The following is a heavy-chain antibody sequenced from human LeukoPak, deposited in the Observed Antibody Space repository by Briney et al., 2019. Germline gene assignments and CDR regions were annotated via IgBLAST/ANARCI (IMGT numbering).Heavy chain of an antibody. V-gene: IGHV4-4*09. J-gene: IGHJ4*02. Sequence: PPETLSLTCTVSGGSISSYYWSWIRQPPGKGLEWIGYIYTSGSTNYNPSLKSRVTISVDTSKNQFSLKLSSVTAADTAVYYCARGHYDSSGYYFRYYFDYWGQGTLVTVSS. D-gene: IGHD3-22*01. CDR1: GGSISSYY. CDR3: ARGHYDSSGYYFRYYFDY. CDR2: IYTSGST.